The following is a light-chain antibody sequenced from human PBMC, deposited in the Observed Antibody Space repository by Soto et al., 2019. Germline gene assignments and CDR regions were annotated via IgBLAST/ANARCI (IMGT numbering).Light chain of an antibody. Sequence: DIQMTQSPSTLSASVGDRVTITCRASKSISSWLAWYQQKPGKAPKLLIYKASSSESGVPSRFSGSGSGTEFTLTISSLQPDDFATYYCQQYNSYPSFGGGTKVEIK. J-gene: IGKJ4*01. CDR3: QQYNSYPS. CDR1: KSISSW. V-gene: IGKV1-5*03. CDR2: KAS.